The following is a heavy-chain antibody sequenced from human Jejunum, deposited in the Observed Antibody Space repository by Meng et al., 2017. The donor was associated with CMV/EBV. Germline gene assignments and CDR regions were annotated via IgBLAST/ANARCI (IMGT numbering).Heavy chain of an antibody. CDR2: IYYSGST. D-gene: IGHD6-19*01. CDR1: GGSVSSGGYY. J-gene: IGHJ4*02. Sequence: QVPLQESGPGLVKPSQTLSLPCTVSGGSVSSGGYYWTWIRQHPGKGLEWFGHIYYSGSTFYNPSLKRRVIISIGTSKNQFSLNLRSVTAADTAVYYCARVSSGWDYFDYWGQGTLVTVSS. V-gene: IGHV4-31*03. CDR3: ARVSSGWDYFDY.